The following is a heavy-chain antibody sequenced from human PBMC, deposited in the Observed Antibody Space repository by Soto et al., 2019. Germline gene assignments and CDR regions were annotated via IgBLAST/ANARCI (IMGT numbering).Heavy chain of an antibody. CDR2: VYDTWST. CDR3: VRQGIGFLHGLVDV. Sequence: QVQVQQSGPGLVKPSETLSLTCTVSSGPSKSHNWGWIRQPPGRGLEWIGYVYDTWSTSYNPSLKRRVNVSADTSTNRISLTLRFVTAADTAVYYCVRQGIGFLHGLVDVWGQGTTVIVSS. V-gene: IGHV4-59*08. D-gene: IGHD3-10*01. J-gene: IGHJ6*01. CDR1: SGPSKSHN.